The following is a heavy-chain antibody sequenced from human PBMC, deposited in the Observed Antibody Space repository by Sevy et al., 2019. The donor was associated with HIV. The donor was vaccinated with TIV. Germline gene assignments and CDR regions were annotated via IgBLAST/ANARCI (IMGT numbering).Heavy chain of an antibody. CDR3: ATDSDGSGYHYLDSFDY. V-gene: IGHV1-18*01. D-gene: IGHD3-22*01. Sequence: ASVKVSCKASGYTFTNYPISWVRQAPGQGLEWMGWISTYNGERKYAQKLQGRATMTTDTSTSTAYMELRGLRSDDTAIYYCATDSDGSGYHYLDSFDYWGQGTLVTVSS. CDR1: GYTFTNYP. J-gene: IGHJ4*02. CDR2: ISTYNGER.